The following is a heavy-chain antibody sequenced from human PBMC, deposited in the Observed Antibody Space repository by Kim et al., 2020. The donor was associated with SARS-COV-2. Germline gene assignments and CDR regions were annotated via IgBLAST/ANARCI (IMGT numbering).Heavy chain of an antibody. V-gene: IGHV3-23*01. CDR2: SDSGARH. Sequence: SDSGARHHYADSVRGRFTISRDNSKSTLFLQMNSLRAEDTAVYYCEASDYWGQGSLVTVSS. J-gene: IGHJ4*02. CDR3: EASDY.